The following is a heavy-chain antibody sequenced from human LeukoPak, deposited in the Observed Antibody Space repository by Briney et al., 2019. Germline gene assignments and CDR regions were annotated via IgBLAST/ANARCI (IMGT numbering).Heavy chain of an antibody. V-gene: IGHV3-33*06. CDR1: GFTVSSNY. CDR3: AKDPGAYRGYYFDY. J-gene: IGHJ4*02. CDR2: IWYDGSNK. D-gene: IGHD1-26*01. Sequence: GGSLRLSCAASGFTVSSNYMSWVRQAPGKGLEWVAVIWYDGSNKYYADSVKGRFTISRDNSKNTLYLQMNSLRAEDTAVYYCAKDPGAYRGYYFDYWGQGTLVTVSS.